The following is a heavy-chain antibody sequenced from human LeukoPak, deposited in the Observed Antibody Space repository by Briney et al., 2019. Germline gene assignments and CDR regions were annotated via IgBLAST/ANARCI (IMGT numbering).Heavy chain of an antibody. CDR2: IKRDGSER. CDR1: GFSFSMYW. Sequence: GGSLRLSCEASGFSFSMYWMAWVRQAPGKGLEWVANIKRDGSERHCLDSVRGRFTVSRDNAKNSLYLQMNSLRAEDTAVYYCARGPYCSSTSCYKYYYGMDVWGKGTTVTVSS. D-gene: IGHD2-2*02. J-gene: IGHJ6*04. V-gene: IGHV3-7*01. CDR3: ARGPYCSSTSCYKYYYGMDV.